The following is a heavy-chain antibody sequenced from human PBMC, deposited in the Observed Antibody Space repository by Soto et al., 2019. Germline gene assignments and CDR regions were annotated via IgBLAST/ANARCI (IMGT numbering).Heavy chain of an antibody. D-gene: IGHD3-3*01. Sequence: QVQLVQSGAEVKKPGASVKVSCKASGYTFTSYAMHWVRQAPGQRLEWMGWINAGNGNTKYSQKFQGRVTITRDTSASTAYMELSSLRSEDTAVYYCARVRSGYYKYNWFDPWGQGTLVTVSS. CDR2: INAGNGNT. CDR3: ARVRSGYYKYNWFDP. CDR1: GYTFTSYA. V-gene: IGHV1-3*01. J-gene: IGHJ5*02.